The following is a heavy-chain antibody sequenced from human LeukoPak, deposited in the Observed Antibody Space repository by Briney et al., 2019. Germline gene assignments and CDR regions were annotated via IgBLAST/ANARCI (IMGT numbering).Heavy chain of an antibody. CDR2: TYYRSTWYN. CDR3: ARRLTQYDCFDP. CDR1: GDSVSSNSVT. J-gene: IGHJ5*02. V-gene: IGHV6-1*01. Sequence: SQTLSLTCAISGDSVSSNSVTWNWIRQSPSRGLEWLGRTYYRSTWYNDYAVSVGGRITINPDTSKNQFSLHLNSVTPEDTAVYYCARRLTQYDCFDPWGQGILVTVSS. D-gene: IGHD2-2*01.